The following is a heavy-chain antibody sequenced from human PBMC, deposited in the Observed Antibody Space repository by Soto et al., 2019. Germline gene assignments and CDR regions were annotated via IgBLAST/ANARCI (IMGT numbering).Heavy chain of an antibody. J-gene: IGHJ4*02. D-gene: IGHD3-22*01. CDR2: TSGSGGTT. CDR3: ATRTYDSSGQIGYFDY. V-gene: IGHV3-23*01. Sequence: GGSLRLSCAASGFTFSTYAMTWVRQAPGKGLEWVSSTSGSGGTTYYADSVKGRFTTSRDNSKNTLYLQMNSLRAEDTAVCYCATRTYDSSGQIGYFDYWGQGTLVTVSS. CDR1: GFTFSTYA.